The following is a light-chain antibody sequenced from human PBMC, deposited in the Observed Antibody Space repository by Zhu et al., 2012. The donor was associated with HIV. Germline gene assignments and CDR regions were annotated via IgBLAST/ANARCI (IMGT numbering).Light chain of an antibody. CDR1: QSLATTF. CDR2: AAS. V-gene: IGKV3-20*01. CDR3: LQYVNAPYT. J-gene: IGKJ2*01. Sequence: EIVLTQSPGTLSLSPGERAILSCRASQSLATTFLAWFQQRRGQAPRLLIYAASTRATDIPDRFSASGSGTDFTLTISRLEPEDFAVYYCLQYVNAPYTFGQGTNLEIK.